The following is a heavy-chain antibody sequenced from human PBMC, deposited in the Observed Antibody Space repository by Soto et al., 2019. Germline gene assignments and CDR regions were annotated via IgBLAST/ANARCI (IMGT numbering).Heavy chain of an antibody. V-gene: IGHV4-39*01. CDR2: IYYSGST. CDR3: ARGRYSYGDFVY. D-gene: IGHD5-18*01. CDR1: GGSISSSSYY. J-gene: IGHJ4*02. Sequence: SETLSLTCTVSGGSISSSSYYWGWIRQPPGKGLEWIGSIYYSGSTYYNPSLKSRVTISVDTSKNQFSLKLSSVTAADTAVYFFARGRYSYGDFVYWGQGTLVTVSS.